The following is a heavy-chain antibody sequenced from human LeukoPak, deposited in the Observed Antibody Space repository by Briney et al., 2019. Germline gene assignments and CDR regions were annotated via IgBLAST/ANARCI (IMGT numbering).Heavy chain of an antibody. V-gene: IGHV3-23*01. CDR3: AKAIKSYSVLRFLEWPYFDY. CDR2: FSGSGGST. J-gene: IGHJ4*02. Sequence: GGSLRLSCAASGFTFSSYAMSWVRQAPGKGLEWVSTFSGSGGSTYYADSVKGRFTISRDNSKNTLYLQMNSLRAEDTAVYYCAKAIKSYSVLRFLEWPYFDYWGQGTLVTVSS. D-gene: IGHD3-3*01. CDR1: GFTFSSYA.